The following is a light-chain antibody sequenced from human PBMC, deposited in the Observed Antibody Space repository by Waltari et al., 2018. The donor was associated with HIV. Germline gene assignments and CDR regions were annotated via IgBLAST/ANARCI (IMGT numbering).Light chain of an antibody. Sequence: QSALTQPASVSGSPGQSITISCTGTSSDVGSYNLVSWYQQHPGKAPKLMIYEVTKRPSSVSNRFAGSKSSNTASLTISGIQAEDEADYYCNSYATGSAWVFGGGTKLTVL. CDR2: EVT. CDR3: NSYATGSAWV. J-gene: IGLJ3*02. V-gene: IGLV2-23*02. CDR1: SSDVGSYNL.